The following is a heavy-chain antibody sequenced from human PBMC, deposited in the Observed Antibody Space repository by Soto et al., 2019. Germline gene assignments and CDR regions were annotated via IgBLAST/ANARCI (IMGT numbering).Heavy chain of an antibody. D-gene: IGHD3-22*01. J-gene: IGHJ4*02. CDR3: AKGRNYYDINLLFFDY. CDR1: GFTFDDYA. V-gene: IGHV3-9*01. CDR2: ISWNSGSI. Sequence: EVQLVESGGGLVQPGRSLRLSCAASGFTFDDYAMHWVRQAPGKGLEWVSGISWNSGSIGYADPVKGRFTISRDNAKNSLYLQMNCLRAEDTALYYCAKGRNYYDINLLFFDYWGQGTLVTVSS.